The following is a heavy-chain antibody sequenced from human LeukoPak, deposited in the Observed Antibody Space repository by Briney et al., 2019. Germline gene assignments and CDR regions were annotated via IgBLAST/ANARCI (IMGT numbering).Heavy chain of an antibody. J-gene: IGHJ6*03. CDR2: INPNSGGT. CDR1: GYTFTGYY. Sequence: GASVKVSCKASGYTFTGYYMHWVRQAPGQGLEWMGWINPNSGGTNYAQKFQGRVTMTRDTSISTAYMELSRLRSDDTAVYYCARAGSAMVRGVIILGYYYYYYMDVWGKGTTVTISS. CDR3: ARAGSAMVRGVIILGYYYYYYMDV. D-gene: IGHD3-10*01. V-gene: IGHV1-2*02.